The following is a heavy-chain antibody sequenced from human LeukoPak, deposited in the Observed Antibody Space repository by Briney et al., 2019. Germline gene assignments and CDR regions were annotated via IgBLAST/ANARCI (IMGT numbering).Heavy chain of an antibody. CDR3: AELGITMIGGV. D-gene: IGHD3-10*02. Sequence: GGSLRLSCVASGFTSSSYEMNWVRQAPGKGLEWLSYIGSSDSTTHYADSVKGRFTISRDNAKNSLYLQMNSLRVEDTAVYYCAELGITMIGGVWGKGTTVTISS. J-gene: IGHJ6*04. CDR1: GFTSSSYE. V-gene: IGHV3-48*03. CDR2: IGSSDSTT.